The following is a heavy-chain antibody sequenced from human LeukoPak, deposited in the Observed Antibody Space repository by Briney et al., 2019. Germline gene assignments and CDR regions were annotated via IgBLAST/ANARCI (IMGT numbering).Heavy chain of an antibody. V-gene: IGHV1-69*13. D-gene: IGHD3-9*01. Sequence: GASVKVSCKASGGTFSSYAISWVRQAPGQGLEWMGGIIPIFGTANYAQKFQGRVTITADESTSTAYMELSSLRSEDTAVYYCARGILRYFDWSNDYWGQGTLVTVSS. CDR2: IIPIFGTA. CDR3: ARGILRYFDWSNDY. CDR1: GGTFSSYA. J-gene: IGHJ4*02.